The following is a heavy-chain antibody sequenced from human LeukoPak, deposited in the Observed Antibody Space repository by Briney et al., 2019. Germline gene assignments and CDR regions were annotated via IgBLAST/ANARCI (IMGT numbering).Heavy chain of an antibody. CDR1: GFTFSSYA. Sequence: GRSLRLSCAASGFTFSSYAMHWVRQAPGKGLEWVAVISYDGSNKYYADSVKGRFTISGDNSKDTLYLQMNSLRAEDTAVYYCAKDLNLDSSSWYYFDYWGQGTLVTVSS. CDR3: AKDLNLDSSSWYYFDY. J-gene: IGHJ4*02. CDR2: ISYDGSNK. V-gene: IGHV3-30-3*01. D-gene: IGHD6-13*01.